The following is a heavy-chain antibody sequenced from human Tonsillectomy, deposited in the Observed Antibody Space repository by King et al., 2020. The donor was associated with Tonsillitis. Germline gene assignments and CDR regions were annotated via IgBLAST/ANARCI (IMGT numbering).Heavy chain of an antibody. CDR3: AKDETTVVTSYYFDY. Sequence: VQLVESGGGVGQPGRSLRLSCAASGFTFSSYGMHWVRQAPGKGLEVGAVISYDGRNKYYADSVEGRFTISRDNSKNTLYLQMNSLRAEDTAVYYCAKDETTVVTSYYFDYWGQGTLVTVSS. CDR1: GFTFSSYG. D-gene: IGHD4-23*01. V-gene: IGHV3-30*18. CDR2: ISYDGRNK. J-gene: IGHJ4*02.